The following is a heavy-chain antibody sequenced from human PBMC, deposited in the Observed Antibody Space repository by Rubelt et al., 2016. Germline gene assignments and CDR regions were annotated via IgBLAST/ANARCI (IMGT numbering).Heavy chain of an antibody. J-gene: IGHJ4*02. V-gene: IGHV4-34*01. CDR3: ARTTIVVVPAAPYYFDY. CDR1: GGSFSGYY. D-gene: IGHD2-2*01. Sequence: QVQLQQWGAGLLKPSETLSLTCAVYGGSFSGYYWSWIRQPPGKGLEWIGEINHSGSTNYNPSLKSRVTISVDTSKNQFSLKLSSVTAADTAVYYCARTTIVVVPAAPYYFDYWGQGTLVTVSS. CDR2: INHSGST.